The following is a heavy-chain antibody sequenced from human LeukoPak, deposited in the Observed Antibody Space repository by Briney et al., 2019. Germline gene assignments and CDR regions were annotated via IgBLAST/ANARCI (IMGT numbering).Heavy chain of an antibody. V-gene: IGHV1-2*02. CDR3: VRDPPDY. CDR2: INPNSGGT. J-gene: IGHJ4*02. CDR1: GYTFTGYY. Sequence: ASVKVSRKASGYTFTGYYMHWVRQAPGQGLEWMEWINPNSGGTNYAQKFQGRVTMTRDTSISTACMELSRLRSDDTAVYYCVRDPPDYWGQGTLVTVSS.